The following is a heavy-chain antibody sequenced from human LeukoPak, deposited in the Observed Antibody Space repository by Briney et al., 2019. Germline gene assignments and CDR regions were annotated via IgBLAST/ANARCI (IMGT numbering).Heavy chain of an antibody. CDR2: ISSSSSTI. V-gene: IGHV3-48*01. D-gene: IGHD3-16*01. Sequence: GGSLRLSCAASGFTFSSYSMNWVRQAPGKGLEWVSYISSSSSTIYYADSVKGRFTISRDNAKNSLYLQMNSLRAEDTAVYYCAGGYPGSTGGGWTQIDYWGQGTLVTVSS. J-gene: IGHJ4*02. CDR1: GFTFSSYS. CDR3: AGGYPGSTGGGWTQIDY.